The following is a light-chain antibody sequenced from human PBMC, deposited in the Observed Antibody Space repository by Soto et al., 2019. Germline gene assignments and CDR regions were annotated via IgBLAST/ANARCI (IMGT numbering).Light chain of an antibody. CDR1: STDVGNYNY. CDR2: DVN. Sequence: QSALTQPPSASGSPGQSLTISCTGTSTDVGNYNYVSWYQQHPGKAPKLMISDVNRRPSGVPDRFSGSKSGNTASLTVSGLQAEDEADYYCSSYAGSNNWVFVGGTKVTVL. V-gene: IGLV2-8*01. J-gene: IGLJ3*02. CDR3: SSYAGSNNWV.